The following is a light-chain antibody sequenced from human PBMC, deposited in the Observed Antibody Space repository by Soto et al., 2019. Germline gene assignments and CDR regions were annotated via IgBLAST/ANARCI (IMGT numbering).Light chain of an antibody. CDR2: AAS. CDR3: KQYKEWPPFT. CDR1: QGISSY. V-gene: IGKV1-9*01. J-gene: IGKJ5*01. Sequence: DIRLTQSPSFLSASVGDRVTITCRASQGISSYLAWYQQKPGKAPKLLIYAASTLQSGVPSSFSGSGSGTEFTLSISSLQSEDFAVYYCKQYKEWPPFTFGQGTRLEIK.